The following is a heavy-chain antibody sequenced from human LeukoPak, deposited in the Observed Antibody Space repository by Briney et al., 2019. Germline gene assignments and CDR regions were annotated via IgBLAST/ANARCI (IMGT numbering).Heavy chain of an antibody. CDR1: GFTFSSYS. CDR3: AKNAWVYYDFWSGYYNQEYYYGMDV. V-gene: IGHV3-21*04. CDR2: ISSSSSYI. D-gene: IGHD3-3*01. Sequence: GGSLRLSCAASGFTFSSYSMNWVRQAPGKGLEWVSSISSSSSYIYYADSVEGRFTISRDNAKNSLYLQMNSLRAEDTAVYYCAKNAWVYYDFWSGYYNQEYYYGMDVWGQGTTVTVSS. J-gene: IGHJ6*02.